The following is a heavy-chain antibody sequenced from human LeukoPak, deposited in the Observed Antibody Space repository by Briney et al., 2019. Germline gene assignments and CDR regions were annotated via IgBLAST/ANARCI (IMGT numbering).Heavy chain of an antibody. Sequence: PSETLSLTCAVYGGSFSGYYWSWIRQPPGKGLEWIGEINHSGSTNYNPSLKSRVTISVDTSKNQFSLKLSSVTAADTAVYYCARAPRQNYYGSGSYYKYWGHGTLVTVSS. CDR1: GGSFSGYY. V-gene: IGHV4-34*01. J-gene: IGHJ4*01. CDR3: ARAPRQNYYGSGSYYKY. D-gene: IGHD3-10*01. CDR2: INHSGST.